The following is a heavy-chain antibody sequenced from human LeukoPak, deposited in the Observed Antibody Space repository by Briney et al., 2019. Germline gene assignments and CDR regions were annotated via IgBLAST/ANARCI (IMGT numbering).Heavy chain of an antibody. J-gene: IGHJ4*02. CDR3: ARDRGYTYGHPLDY. D-gene: IGHD5-18*01. CDR1: GFTFSTYV. V-gene: IGHV3-33*01. Sequence: GGSLRLSCAASGFTFSTYVIHWVRQTPGKGLGWVALIWHDGSNKYYGDSVKGRFTISRDNSKNTLYLQMDSLRDEDTAVYYCARDRGYTYGHPLDYWGQGTLVTVSS. CDR2: IWHDGSNK.